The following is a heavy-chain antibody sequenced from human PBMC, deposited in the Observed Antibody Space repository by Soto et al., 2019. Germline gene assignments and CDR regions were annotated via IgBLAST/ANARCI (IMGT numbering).Heavy chain of an antibody. V-gene: IGHV4-39*01. J-gene: IGHJ4*02. CDR1: GGSISNSTYY. CDR3: ANSYGDYVSY. Sequence: QLQLQESGPGLVKPSETLSLTCTVSGGSISNSTYYWGWIRQPPGKGLEWIGSIYYSGSTYYNPSLKSRVTISVDTSKNQFSLKLSSVTAADTAVYYCANSYGDYVSYWGQGTLVTVSS. D-gene: IGHD4-17*01. CDR2: IYYSGST.